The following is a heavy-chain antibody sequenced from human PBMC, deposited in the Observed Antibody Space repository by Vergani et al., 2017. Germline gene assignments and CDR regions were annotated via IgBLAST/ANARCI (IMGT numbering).Heavy chain of an antibody. J-gene: IGHJ1*01. CDR3: ASYSTYYYDSSGYMFGYFQH. Sequence: QVQLVQCGAEVKERGSSVKVSCKASGGTFSSYAISWVRQAPGQGREWMGGIIPIFGTANYAQKFQVRVTITADESTSTAYMELSSLRSEDTAFYYCASYSTYYYDSSGYMFGYFQHWGQGTLVTVSS. CDR2: IIPIFGTA. V-gene: IGHV1-69*01. D-gene: IGHD3-22*01. CDR1: GGTFSSYA.